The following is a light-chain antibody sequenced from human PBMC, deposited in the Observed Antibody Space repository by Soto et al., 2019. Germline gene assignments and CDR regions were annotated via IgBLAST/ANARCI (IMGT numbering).Light chain of an antibody. V-gene: IGKV3-20*01. CDR1: QSISSTY. CDR3: QQYFGSLYT. Sequence: SVLTQSPGTLSLSPGEGATLSCRTSQSISSTYLAWYQQRPGQAPRLLIYAASSRATGIPDRFSGSGSGTDFTLTFSRLEPEDFAVYYCQQYFGSLYTFGQGTKLEIK. CDR2: AAS. J-gene: IGKJ2*01.